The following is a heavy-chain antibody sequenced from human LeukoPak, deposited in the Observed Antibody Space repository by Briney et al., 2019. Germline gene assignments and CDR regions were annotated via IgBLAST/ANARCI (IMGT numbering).Heavy chain of an antibody. CDR1: GFTFSSYG. CDR2: ISYDGSNK. CDR3: AKDSEPYYYDSGGTEYFQH. D-gene: IGHD3-22*01. Sequence: GGSLRLSCAASGFTFSSYGMHWVRQAPGKGLEWVAVISYDGSNKYYADSVKGRFTISRDNSKNTLYLQMNSLRAEDTAVYYCAKDSEPYYYDSGGTEYFQHWGQGTLVTVSS. V-gene: IGHV3-30*18. J-gene: IGHJ1*01.